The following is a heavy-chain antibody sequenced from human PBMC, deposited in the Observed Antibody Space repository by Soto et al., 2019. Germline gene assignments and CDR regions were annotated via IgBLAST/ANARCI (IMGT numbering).Heavy chain of an antibody. Sequence: QVQLQESGPGLMKPSETLSLTCIVSGDSIRDYYWNWIRQSPGQGLEWIGHIFYNGSTKYNPSLKSRVPISLDTSKNQFSLKLTSVTAADTAVYYCAREGYSYGPGYYYYYLDVWGKGTTVTVSS. CDR2: IFYNGST. J-gene: IGHJ6*03. V-gene: IGHV4-59*01. CDR3: AREGYSYGPGYYYYYLDV. CDR1: GDSIRDYY. D-gene: IGHD5-18*01.